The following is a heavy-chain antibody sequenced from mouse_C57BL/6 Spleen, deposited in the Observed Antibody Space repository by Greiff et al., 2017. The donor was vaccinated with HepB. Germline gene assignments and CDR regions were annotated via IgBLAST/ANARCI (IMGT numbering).Heavy chain of an antibody. V-gene: IGHV5-4*01. Sequence: EVMLVEPGGGLVKPGGSLKLSCAASGFTFSSYAMSWVRQTPEKRLEWVATISDGGSYTYYPDNVKGRFTISRDNAKNNLYLQMSHLKSEDTAMYYCARDGYDYDGKGFDYWGQGTTLTVSS. CDR3: ARDGYDYDGKGFDY. J-gene: IGHJ2*01. CDR1: GFTFSSYA. D-gene: IGHD2-4*01. CDR2: ISDGGSYT.